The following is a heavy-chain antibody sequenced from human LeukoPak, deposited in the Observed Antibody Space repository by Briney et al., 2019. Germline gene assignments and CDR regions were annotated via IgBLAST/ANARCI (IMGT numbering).Heavy chain of an antibody. Sequence: SETLSLTCTVSGGSISSGSYYWSWIRQPPGKGLEWIGYIYYSGSTNYNPSLKSRVTISVDTSKNQFSLKLSSVTAADTAVYYCASGDYYDSSGYYYALDYWGQGTLVTVSS. J-gene: IGHJ4*02. CDR1: GGSISSGSYY. CDR2: IYYSGST. V-gene: IGHV4-61*01. CDR3: ASGDYYDSSGYYYALDY. D-gene: IGHD3-22*01.